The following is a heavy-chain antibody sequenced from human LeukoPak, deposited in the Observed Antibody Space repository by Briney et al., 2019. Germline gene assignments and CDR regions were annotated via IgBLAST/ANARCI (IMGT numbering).Heavy chain of an antibody. CDR2: ISADGATT. CDR1: GFSFSAYA. V-gene: IGHV3-23*01. J-gene: IGHJ4*02. CDR3: SKFGTTRFPTF. Sequence: GGSLRFSCAASGFSFSAYAMSWVRLAPGKGLEWVSSISADGATTYYADSVKGRFTISKDKAKNRLYLQMNSLRVEDTAVYYCSKFGTTRFPTFWGPGTPVIVSA. D-gene: IGHD1-7*01.